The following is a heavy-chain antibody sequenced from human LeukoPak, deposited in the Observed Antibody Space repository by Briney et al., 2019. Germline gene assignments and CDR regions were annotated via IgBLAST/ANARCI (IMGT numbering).Heavy chain of an antibody. Sequence: GGSLRLSCGASGFTFRSYAVSWVRQAPGKGLEWVANIREDGSEKYYVDSVKGQFTISRDNAKNSLFLQMDSLRAEDTAVYYCARDLAGHYYGSGSSFDYWGQGTLVTVSS. D-gene: IGHD3-10*01. V-gene: IGHV3-7*01. CDR3: ARDLAGHYYGSGSSFDY. CDR1: GFTFRSYA. J-gene: IGHJ4*02. CDR2: IREDGSEK.